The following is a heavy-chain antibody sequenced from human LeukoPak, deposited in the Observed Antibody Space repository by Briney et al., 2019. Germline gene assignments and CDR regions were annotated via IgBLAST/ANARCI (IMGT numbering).Heavy chain of an antibody. J-gene: IGHJ4*02. CDR2: IKQDGSEK. V-gene: IGHV3-7*01. CDR1: GFTFSSYW. Sequence: GGSLRLSCAASGFTFSSYWMTWVRQAPGKGLEWVAIIKQDGSEKYYVDSVKGRFTISRDNAKNSLYLQMNSLRAEDTAVYYGAGGRDVYRYWGQGTLVTVSS. D-gene: IGHD5-24*01. CDR3: AGGRDVYRY.